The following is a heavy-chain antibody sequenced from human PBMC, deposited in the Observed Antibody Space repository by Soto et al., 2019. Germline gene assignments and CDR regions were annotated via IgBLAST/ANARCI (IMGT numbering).Heavy chain of an antibody. D-gene: IGHD3-3*01. CDR1: GFTFSSYG. V-gene: IGHV3-33*06. CDR3: AKSPLRFQMGFDY. J-gene: IGHJ4*02. Sequence: GGSLRLSCAASGFTFSSYGMHWVRQAPGKGLEWVAVIWYDGSNKYYADSVKGRFTISRDNSKNTLYLQVNSLRAEDTAVYYCAKSPLRFQMGFDYWGQGTLVTVSS. CDR2: IWYDGSNK.